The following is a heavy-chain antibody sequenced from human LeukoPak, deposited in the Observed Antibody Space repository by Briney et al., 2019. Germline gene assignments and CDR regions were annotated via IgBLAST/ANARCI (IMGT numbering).Heavy chain of an antibody. CDR1: GGSISSYY. V-gene: IGHV4-59*08. D-gene: IGHD2-21*02. J-gene: IGHJ5*02. CDR2: SYDSGRT. CDR3: ARRVTPNWFDP. Sequence: PSETLSLTCTVSGGSISSYYWTWMRQPPGKGLEWIGYSYDSGRTNYNPSLKSRVTISVDTSKNQFSLKLSSVTAADTAVYYCARRVTPNWFDPWGQGTLVTVSS.